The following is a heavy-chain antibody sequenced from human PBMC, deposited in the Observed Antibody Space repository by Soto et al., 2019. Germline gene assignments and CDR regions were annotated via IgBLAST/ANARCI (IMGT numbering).Heavy chain of an antibody. J-gene: IGHJ4*02. D-gene: IGHD1-1*01. CDR3: ARGRYGDY. V-gene: IGHV1-18*01. Sequence: QVHLVQSGAEVKKPGASVKVSCKASGYTFTSYGITWVRQAPGQGLEWMGWISAHNGNTDYAQKLQGRVIVTRDTSTSTAYMELRSLRSADTAVYYCARGRYGDYWGLGALVTVSS. CDR2: ISAHNGNT. CDR1: GYTFTSYG.